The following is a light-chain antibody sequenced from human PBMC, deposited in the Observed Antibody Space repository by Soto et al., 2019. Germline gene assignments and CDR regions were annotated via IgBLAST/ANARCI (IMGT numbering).Light chain of an antibody. Sequence: IVMTQSPDSLAVSLGERATINCKSSQSLLYTSNNKNYLAWYQQKPGQPPKLLIYWASTRESGVPDRFSGSGSGTDFTLTISSLQAEDVAVYYCQQHYSNPELTFGGGTKVDIK. CDR1: QSLLYTSNNKNY. CDR2: WAS. J-gene: IGKJ4*01. CDR3: QQHYSNPELT. V-gene: IGKV4-1*01.